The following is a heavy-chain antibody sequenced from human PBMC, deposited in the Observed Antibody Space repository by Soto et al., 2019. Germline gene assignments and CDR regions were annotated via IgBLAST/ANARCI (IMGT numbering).Heavy chain of an antibody. CDR2: IIPILGIA. J-gene: IGHJ4*02. CDR3: ERNANSSGWYLHFDY. Sequence: QVQLVQSGAEVKKPGASVKVSCKASGGTFSSYTISWVRQAPGPGLEWMGRIIPILGIANYAQKFQGRVTITADKSTSTAYMELSSLRSEDTAVYYCERNANSSGWYLHFDYWGQGTLVTVSS. D-gene: IGHD6-19*01. CDR1: GGTFSSYT. V-gene: IGHV1-69*02.